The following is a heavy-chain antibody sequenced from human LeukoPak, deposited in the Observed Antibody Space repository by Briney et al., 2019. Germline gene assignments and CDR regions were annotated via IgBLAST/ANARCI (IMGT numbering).Heavy chain of an antibody. V-gene: IGHV3-7*01. CDR3: ARASAVAGTRDH. Sequence: GGSLRLSCTASGVSFSSYWMSWVRQAPGKGLEWVANIKQDGSDKYYVDSVKGRFTISRDNAKNTLYLQMNSLRAEDSALYYCARASAVAGTRDHWGQGTLVTVSS. J-gene: IGHJ4*02. D-gene: IGHD6-19*01. CDR1: GVSFSSYW. CDR2: IKQDGSDK.